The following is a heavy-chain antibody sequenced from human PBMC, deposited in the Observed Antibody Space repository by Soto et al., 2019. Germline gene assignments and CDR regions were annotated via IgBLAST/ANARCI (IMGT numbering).Heavy chain of an antibody. CDR1: GYSFTSYW. CDR3: ARTLMVRGVITYYYYGMDV. J-gene: IGHJ6*02. V-gene: IGHV5-51*01. CDR2: IYPGGSDT. Sequence: PGESLKISCKGSGYSFTSYWIGWVRQMPGKGLEWMGIIYPGGSDTRYSPSFQGQVTISADKSISTAYLQWSSLKASDTAMYYCARTLMVRGVITYYYYGMDVWGQGTTVTVSS. D-gene: IGHD3-10*01.